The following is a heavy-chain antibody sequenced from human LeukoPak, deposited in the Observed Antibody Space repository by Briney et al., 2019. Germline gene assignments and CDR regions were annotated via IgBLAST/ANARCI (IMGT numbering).Heavy chain of an antibody. Sequence: PSETLSLTCTVSGGSISSSSYYWGWIRQPPGKGLEWIGSIYYSGSTYYNPSLKSRVTISVDTSKNQFSLKLSSVIAADTAVYYCARRPSLARPFDYWGQGTLVTVSS. V-gene: IGHV4-39*01. CDR1: GGSISSSSYY. CDR3: ARRPSLARPFDY. J-gene: IGHJ4*02. CDR2: IYYSGST.